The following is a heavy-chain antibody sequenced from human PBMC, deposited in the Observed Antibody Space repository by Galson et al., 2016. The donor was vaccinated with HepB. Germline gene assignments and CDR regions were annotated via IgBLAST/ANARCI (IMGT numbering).Heavy chain of an antibody. CDR1: GGSISSRTFY. D-gene: IGHD6-19*01. CDR2: IYSSGST. V-gene: IGHV4-39*01. CDR3: GTIPVAGTGDSFYYRENMDV. Sequence: SETLSLTCSVSGGSISSRTFYWGWIRQSPGKGLEWIASIYSSGSTYYNPSLKSRVTISADTSKNEFYMTMTSVTAADTSVYYCGTIPVAGTGDSFYYRENMDVWGQGTTVTVSS. J-gene: IGHJ6*02.